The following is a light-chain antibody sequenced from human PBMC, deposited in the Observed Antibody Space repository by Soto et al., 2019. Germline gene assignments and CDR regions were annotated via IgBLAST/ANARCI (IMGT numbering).Light chain of an antibody. Sequence: AIQMTQSPSALSASVGDRVTITCRASQGIRNDLGWYQQKPGKAPKLLIYAASSLQSGVPSRFSGSGSGTDFTLTISSLQPEDFATYYCLQDYNYLWTFGQGTKVDIK. J-gene: IGKJ1*01. CDR2: AAS. CDR1: QGIRND. V-gene: IGKV1-6*01. CDR3: LQDYNYLWT.